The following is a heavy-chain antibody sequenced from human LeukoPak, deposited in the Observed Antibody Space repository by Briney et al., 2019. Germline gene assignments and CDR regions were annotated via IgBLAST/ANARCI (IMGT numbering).Heavy chain of an antibody. V-gene: IGHV3-48*02. Sequence: GGSLRLSCAASGFTFSTYSMNWVRQAPGKGLEWVSYIITRSTTIYYADSVKERFTISRDNAKNSLYLQMNSLRDEDTAVYYCARDYGGESSAYGMDVWGQGTTVTVSS. CDR3: ARDYGGESSAYGMDV. J-gene: IGHJ6*02. CDR2: IITRSTTI. D-gene: IGHD3-16*01. CDR1: GFTFSTYS.